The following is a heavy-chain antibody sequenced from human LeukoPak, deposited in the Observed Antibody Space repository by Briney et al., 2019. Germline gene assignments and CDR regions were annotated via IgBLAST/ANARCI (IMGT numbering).Heavy chain of an antibody. CDR2: IIPMINTP. V-gene: IGHV1-69*13. CDR3: AIFQGTYGDNENDY. Sequence: SVKVSCKASGGTFGSYAITWVRQAPGKGLEWMGGIIPMINTPKYAQKFQGRVSITADESTSTGYMEVSSLRSEDTAVYYCAIFQGTYGDNENDYWGQGTLVTVSS. CDR1: GGTFGSYA. D-gene: IGHD4-17*01. J-gene: IGHJ4*02.